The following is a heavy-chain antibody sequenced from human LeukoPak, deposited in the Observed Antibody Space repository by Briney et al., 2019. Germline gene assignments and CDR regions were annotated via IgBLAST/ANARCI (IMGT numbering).Heavy chain of an antibody. CDR1: GGSISSGSYY. CDR3: ARGSYSGSGSPRFDP. V-gene: IGHV4-30-2*01. CDR2: IYHSGST. D-gene: IGHD3-10*01. Sequence: SETLSLTCTVSGGSISSGSYYWSWIRQPPGKGLEWIGYIYHSGSTYYNPSLKSRVTISVDRSKNQFSLKLSSVTAADTAVYYCARGSYSGSGSPRFDPWGQGTLVTVSS. J-gene: IGHJ5*02.